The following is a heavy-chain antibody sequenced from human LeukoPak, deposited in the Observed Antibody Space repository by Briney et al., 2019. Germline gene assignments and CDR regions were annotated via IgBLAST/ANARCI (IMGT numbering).Heavy chain of an antibody. CDR3: AKSSMSECYFDY. D-gene: IGHD6-13*01. CDR2: ISWNSGSI. V-gene: IGHV3-9*01. J-gene: IGHJ4*02. CDR1: GFTFDDYA. Sequence: GRSLRLSCAASGFTFDDYAMHWVRQAPGKGLEWVSGISWNSGSIGYADSVKGRFTISRDNAKNSLYLQMNSLRAEDTALYYCAKSSMSECYFDYWGQGTLVTVSS.